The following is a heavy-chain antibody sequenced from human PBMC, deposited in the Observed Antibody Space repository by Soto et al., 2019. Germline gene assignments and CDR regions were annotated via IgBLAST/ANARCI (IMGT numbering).Heavy chain of an antibody. D-gene: IGHD3-10*01. CDR1: GGSISSSSYY. Sequence: SETLSLTCTVSGGSISSSSYYWGWIRQPPGKGLEWIGSIYYSGSTYYNPSLKSRVTISVDTSKNQFSLKLSSVTAADTAVYYCASEKDYYGSGSYYNDDYWGQGTRVTVSS. V-gene: IGHV4-39*01. J-gene: IGHJ4*02. CDR3: ASEKDYYGSGSYYNDDY. CDR2: IYYSGST.